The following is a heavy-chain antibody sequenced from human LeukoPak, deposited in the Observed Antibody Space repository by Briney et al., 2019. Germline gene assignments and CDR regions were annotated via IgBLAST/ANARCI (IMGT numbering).Heavy chain of an antibody. CDR3: AREGTRSGWGDTFDY. Sequence: SETLSLTCTVSVGSIINYYCSWIRQSPAKGLEWIGFVYYSGRTTYNPSLKSRVAISVHTSKNQFSLRLNSVTAADTAVYYCAREGTRSGWGDTFDYWGQATLVTVSS. CDR1: VGSIINYY. CDR2: VYYSGRT. D-gene: IGHD6-19*01. J-gene: IGHJ4*02. V-gene: IGHV4-59*01.